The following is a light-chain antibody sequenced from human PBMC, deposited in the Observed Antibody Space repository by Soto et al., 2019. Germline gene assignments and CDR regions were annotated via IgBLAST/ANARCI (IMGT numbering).Light chain of an antibody. CDR3: QQYDSFSST. CDR1: QSISTW. Sequence: TPTTPSSTSQSASVPNSFTISCLASQSISTWLAWYQQKPGRAPKLLIYDSSSLESGVPSRFSGSGSGTEFSLTISSLQPDDFATYYCQQYDSFSSTFGQGTRLEIK. CDR2: DSS. J-gene: IGKJ5*01. V-gene: IGKV1-5*01.